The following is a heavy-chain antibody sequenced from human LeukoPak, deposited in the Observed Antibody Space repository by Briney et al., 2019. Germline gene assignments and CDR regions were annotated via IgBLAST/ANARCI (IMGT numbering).Heavy chain of an antibody. Sequence: GGSLRLSCAASGFTFGNYAVSWVRQSPGKGLEWVSRISGSGGSTFYADSVKGRFTISRDNFRNTMYLQMSSLRAEDTAVYYCVRSGFYTYQYYFMDIWGRGTTVTVSS. J-gene: IGHJ6*03. CDR1: GFTFGNYA. V-gene: IGHV3-23*01. D-gene: IGHD3-3*01. CDR2: ISGSGGST. CDR3: VRSGFYTYQYYFMDI.